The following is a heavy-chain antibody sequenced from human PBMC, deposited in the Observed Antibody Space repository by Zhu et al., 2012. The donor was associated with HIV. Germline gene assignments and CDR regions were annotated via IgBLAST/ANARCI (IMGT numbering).Heavy chain of an antibody. CDR2: IYTSGST. D-gene: IGHD7-27*01. CDR3: ARVMLGIHYYYYYGMDV. CDR1: GGSISSYY. Sequence: QVQLQESGPGLVKPSETLSLTCTVSGGSISSYYWSWIRQPPGKGLEWIGYIYTSGSTNYNPSLKSRVTISVDTSKNQLSLKLSSVTAADTAVYYCARVMLGIHYYYYYGMDVWGQGTTVTVSS. J-gene: IGHJ6*02. V-gene: IGHV4-4*09.